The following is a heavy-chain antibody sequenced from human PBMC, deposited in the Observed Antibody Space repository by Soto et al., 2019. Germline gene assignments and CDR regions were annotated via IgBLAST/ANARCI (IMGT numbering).Heavy chain of an antibody. J-gene: IGHJ5*02. CDR3: ARSFPLRYYYDSSGNCFDP. CDR1: GGSISSGGYY. D-gene: IGHD3-22*01. CDR2: IYYSGST. V-gene: IGHV4-31*03. Sequence: SETLSLTCTVSGGSISSGGYYWGWIRQHPGKGLEGIGYIYYSGSTYYNPYLKSRVTISVDTSKNQFSLKLSSVTAADTAVYYCARSFPLRYYYDSSGNCFDPWGQGTPVTVSS.